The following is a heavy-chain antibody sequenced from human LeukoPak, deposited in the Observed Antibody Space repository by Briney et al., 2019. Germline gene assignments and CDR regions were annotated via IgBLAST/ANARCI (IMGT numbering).Heavy chain of an antibody. CDR2: ISYDGSNK. V-gene: IGHV3-30-3*01. D-gene: IGHD4-17*01. J-gene: IGHJ4*02. CDR1: GFIFSSYA. CDR3: ASGRYGDEGFDY. Sequence: QPGRSLRLSCAASGFIFSSYAMHWVRQAPGKGLEWVAVISYDGSNKYYADSVKGRFTISRDNSKNTLYLQMNSLRAEDTAVYYCASGRYGDEGFDYWGQGTLVTVSS.